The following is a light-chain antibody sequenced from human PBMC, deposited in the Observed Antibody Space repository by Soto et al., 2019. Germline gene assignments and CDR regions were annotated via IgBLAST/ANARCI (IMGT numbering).Light chain of an antibody. J-gene: IGKJ1*01. CDR2: AAS. CDR1: QSISSY. V-gene: IGKV1-39*01. Sequence: DIQMTQSPSSLSASVGDRATITCRASQSISSYLNWYQQKPGKAPKLLIYAASSLDSGVPSRFSGSGSGTDFPLTISRLYPEDFATYYCQQSYSTPRTFGQGTKVDIK. CDR3: QQSYSTPRT.